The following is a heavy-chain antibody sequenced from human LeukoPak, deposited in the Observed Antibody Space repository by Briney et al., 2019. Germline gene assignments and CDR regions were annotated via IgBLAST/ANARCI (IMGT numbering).Heavy chain of an antibody. V-gene: IGHV3-23*01. J-gene: IGHJ3*02. CDR3: AKDLTYIAAAGDDAFDI. D-gene: IGHD6-13*01. CDR1: TFSGYA. Sequence: PGGSLRLSCAFTFSGYAMSWVRQAPGKGLEWVSAISGSGGSTYYADSVKGRFTISRDNSKNTLYLQMNSLRAEDTAVYYCAKDLTYIAAAGDDAFDIWGQGTMVTVSS. CDR2: ISGSGGST.